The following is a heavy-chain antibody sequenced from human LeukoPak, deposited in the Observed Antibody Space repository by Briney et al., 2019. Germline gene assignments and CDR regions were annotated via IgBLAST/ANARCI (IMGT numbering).Heavy chain of an antibody. CDR2: IFYSGRT. Sequence: GSLRLSCAASGFTFSSYGMSWVRQAPGKGLEWIGSIFYSGRTYYNPSLKSRVTMSVDTSKNQFSLRLSSVNAADTAVYYCARDILATSIAAPYYWGQGTLVTVSS. CDR1: GFTFSSYG. J-gene: IGHJ4*02. D-gene: IGHD6-13*01. V-gene: IGHV4-39*07. CDR3: ARDILATSIAAPYY.